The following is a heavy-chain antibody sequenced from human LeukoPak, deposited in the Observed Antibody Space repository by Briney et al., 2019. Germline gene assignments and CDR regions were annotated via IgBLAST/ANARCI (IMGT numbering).Heavy chain of an antibody. CDR3: VRAPYYSGIEHYFDH. D-gene: IGHD3-22*01. V-gene: IGHV3-53*01. Sequence: GGSLRLSCVASGFPFSSYWMTWVRQAPGKGLEWVSVIYSGGSTYYADSVKGRFTISRDNSKNTLYLQMNSLRAEDTAVYYCVRAPYYSGIEHYFDHWGQGILVTVSS. CDR2: IYSGGST. J-gene: IGHJ4*02. CDR1: GFPFSSYW.